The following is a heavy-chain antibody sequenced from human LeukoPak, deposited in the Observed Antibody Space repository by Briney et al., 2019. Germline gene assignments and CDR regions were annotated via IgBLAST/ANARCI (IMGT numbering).Heavy chain of an antibody. CDR3: ARGALSSSWPFFDY. V-gene: IGHV1-18*01. D-gene: IGHD6-13*01. Sequence: ASVKVSCKASGYTFTSYDINWVRQATGQGLEWMGWISAYNGNTNYAQELQGRVTMTTDTSTSTAYMELRSLRSDDTAVYYCARGALSSSWPFFDYWGQGTLVTVSS. J-gene: IGHJ4*02. CDR2: ISAYNGNT. CDR1: GYTFTSYD.